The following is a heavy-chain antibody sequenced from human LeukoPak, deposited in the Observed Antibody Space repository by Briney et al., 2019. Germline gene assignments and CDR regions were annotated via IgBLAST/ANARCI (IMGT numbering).Heavy chain of an antibody. CDR1: GGSISSGGYY. CDR2: IYYSGST. Sequence: SQTLSLTCTVSGGSISSGGYYWSWIRQHPGQGLEWIGYIYYSGSTYYNPSLKSRVTISVDTSKNQFSLKLSSVTAADTAVYYCAREGYVPAAIMDWGQGTLVTVSS. J-gene: IGHJ4*02. V-gene: IGHV4-31*03. D-gene: IGHD2-2*01. CDR3: AREGYVPAAIMD.